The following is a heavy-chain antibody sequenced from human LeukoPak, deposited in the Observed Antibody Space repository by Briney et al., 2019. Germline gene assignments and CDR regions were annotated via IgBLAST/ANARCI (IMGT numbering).Heavy chain of an antibody. V-gene: IGHV3-53*01. CDR3: AKDGRDGYRNYYFDY. D-gene: IGHD5-24*01. CDR1: GFTVSSNY. J-gene: IGHJ4*02. Sequence: GGSLRLSCAASGFTVSSNYMSWVRQAPGKGLEWVSVIYSGDSTYYADSVKGRFTISRDNSKNTLYHQMNSLRAEDTAVYYCAKDGRDGYRNYYFDYWGQGPWSPSPQ. CDR2: IYSGDST.